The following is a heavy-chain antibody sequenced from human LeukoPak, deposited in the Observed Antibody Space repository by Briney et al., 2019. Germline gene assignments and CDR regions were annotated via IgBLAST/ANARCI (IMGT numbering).Heavy chain of an antibody. D-gene: IGHD6-13*01. CDR2: ISYSGST. Sequence: PSETLSLTCTVSGGSISSYYWSWIRQPPGQGLEWIGYISYSGSTNYNPFLKSRVTISVDTSKSQFSLKLSSVTAADTAVYYCARRKGQLGTFDYWGQGTLVTVSS. CDR1: GGSISSYY. CDR3: ARRKGQLGTFDY. V-gene: IGHV4-59*08. J-gene: IGHJ4*02.